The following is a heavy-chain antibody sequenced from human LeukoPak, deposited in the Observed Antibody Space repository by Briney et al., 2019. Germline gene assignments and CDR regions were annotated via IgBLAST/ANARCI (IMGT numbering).Heavy chain of an antibody. CDR2: ISGSGGST. Sequence: GGSLRLSCAASGFTFSSYAMSWVRQAPGKGLEWVSAISGSGGSTYYADSVKGRFTISRDNSKNTLYLQMNSLRAEDTAVYYCAKLGRITMIVVVINEDPLDYWGQGTLVTVSS. CDR3: AKLGRITMIVVVINEDPLDY. J-gene: IGHJ4*02. D-gene: IGHD3-22*01. V-gene: IGHV3-23*01. CDR1: GFTFSSYA.